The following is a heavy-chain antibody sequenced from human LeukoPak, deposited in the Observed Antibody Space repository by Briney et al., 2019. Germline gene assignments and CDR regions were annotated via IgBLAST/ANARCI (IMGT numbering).Heavy chain of an antibody. D-gene: IGHD6-19*01. V-gene: IGHV3-7*01. Sequence: GGSLRLSCAASGFTFSSYWMSWVRQAPGKGLEWVANIKKDGSEKFYVDSVRGRFTISRDNAKNSLYLQMNSLRAEDTAVYYCARDGSGWDNWFDPWGQGTLVTVSS. CDR1: GFTFSSYW. CDR2: IKKDGSEK. J-gene: IGHJ5*02. CDR3: ARDGSGWDNWFDP.